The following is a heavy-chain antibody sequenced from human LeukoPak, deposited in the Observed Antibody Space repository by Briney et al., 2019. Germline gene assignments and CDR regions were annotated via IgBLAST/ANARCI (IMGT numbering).Heavy chain of an antibody. J-gene: IGHJ4*02. Sequence: SGPTLVNPTPTLTLTCTFSGFSLATRRGGVCWIRQPPGKALEGLTLIYWNDNKRYSPSLRSRLTVTNDTSKTQVFLTMTKMDPVDTATYYCAHGYGDYDPYFDYWGQGTLVTVSS. CDR3: AHGYGDYDPYFDY. D-gene: IGHD4-17*01. V-gene: IGHV2-5*01. CDR2: IYWNDNK. CDR1: GFSLATRRGG.